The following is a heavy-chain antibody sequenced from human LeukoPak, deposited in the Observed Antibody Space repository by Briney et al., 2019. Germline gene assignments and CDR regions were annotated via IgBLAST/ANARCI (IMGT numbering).Heavy chain of an antibody. CDR3: ASNVVPAAIKRYYMDV. CDR1: GGTFSSYA. V-gene: IGHV1-69*05. J-gene: IGHJ6*03. D-gene: IGHD2-2*01. Sequence: GASLKVSCKASGGTFSSYAISWVRQAPGQGLEWMGGIIPIFGTANYAQKFQGRVTITTDESTSTAYMELSSLRSEDTAVYYCASNVVPAAIKRYYMDVWGKGTTVTVSS. CDR2: IIPIFGTA.